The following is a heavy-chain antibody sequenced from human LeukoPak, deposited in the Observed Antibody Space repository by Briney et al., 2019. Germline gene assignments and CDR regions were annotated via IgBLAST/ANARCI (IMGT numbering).Heavy chain of an antibody. CDR2: INPSGGST. CDR1: GYTFTSYY. V-gene: IGHV1-46*03. Sequence: ASVKVSCKASGYTFTSYYMHWGRQAPGQGHEWMGIINPSGGSTSYAQKLQGRVTMTRDTYTSTAYMELSSLRSEDTAVYYCARDLFAVVPAAIGYWGQGTLVAVSS. J-gene: IGHJ4*02. CDR3: ARDLFAVVPAAIGY. D-gene: IGHD2-2*02.